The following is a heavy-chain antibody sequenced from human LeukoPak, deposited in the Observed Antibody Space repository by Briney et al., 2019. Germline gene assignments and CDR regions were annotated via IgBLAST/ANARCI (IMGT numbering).Heavy chain of an antibody. CDR3: ARSSKSLSYYDILTGYYTDAFDI. CDR1: GYTFTSYG. J-gene: IGHJ3*02. V-gene: IGHV1-2*02. Sequence: GASVKVSCKASGYTFTSYGISWVRQAPGQGLEWMGWISAYSGGTNYAQKFQGRVTMTRDTSISTAYMELSRLRSDDTAVYYCARSSKSLSYYDILTGYYTDAFDIWGQGTMVTVSS. D-gene: IGHD3-9*01. CDR2: ISAYSGGT.